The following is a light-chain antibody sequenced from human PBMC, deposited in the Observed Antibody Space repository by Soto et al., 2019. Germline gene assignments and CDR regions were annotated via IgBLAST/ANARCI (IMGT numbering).Light chain of an antibody. CDR3: HQRYSWPIT. J-gene: IGKJ5*01. Sequence: EIVLTQSPATLSLSPGDRATLSCRASHNIRDSLVWYQQKPGQAPRLLIFDVSTRATGIPARFSGSGSETDFTLTISSLEPEDSAVYYCHQRYSWPITFGPGTRLEIK. CDR1: HNIRDS. CDR2: DVS. V-gene: IGKV3-11*01.